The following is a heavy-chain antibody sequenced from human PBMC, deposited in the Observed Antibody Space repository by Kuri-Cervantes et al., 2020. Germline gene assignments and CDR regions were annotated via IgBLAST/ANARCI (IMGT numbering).Heavy chain of an antibody. Sequence: GSLRLSCTVSGGSISSSSYYWGWIRQPPGKGLEWIGSIYYSGSTYYNLSLKSRVTISVDTSKNQFSLKLSSVTAADTAVYYCASQDYYGSGFDYWGQGTLVTVSS. CDR1: GGSISSSSYY. D-gene: IGHD3-10*01. J-gene: IGHJ4*02. V-gene: IGHV4-39*01. CDR2: IYYSGST. CDR3: ASQDYYGSGFDY.